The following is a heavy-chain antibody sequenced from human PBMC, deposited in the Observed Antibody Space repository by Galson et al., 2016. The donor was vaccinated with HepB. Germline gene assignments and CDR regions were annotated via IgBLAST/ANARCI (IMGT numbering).Heavy chain of an antibody. CDR2: INNIGSHI. Sequence: CLRLSCAASGFTFSTYGMNWVRQAPGRGLEWVSHINNIGSHIYYADSLKGRLTISRDNAKNSLHLQMSSLRAEDTAIYYCARDDDMWARRSAMDVWGQGTTVTVSS. CDR1: GFTFSTYG. J-gene: IGHJ6*02. V-gene: IGHV3-21*01. CDR3: ARDDDMWARRSAMDV. D-gene: IGHD1-1*01.